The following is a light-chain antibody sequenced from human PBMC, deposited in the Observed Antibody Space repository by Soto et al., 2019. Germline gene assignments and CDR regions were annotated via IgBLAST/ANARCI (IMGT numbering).Light chain of an antibody. J-gene: IGKJ5*01. CDR2: GAS. Sequence: EIVLTQSPATLSLSPGERATVSCRASQSVSSGYLVWYQQKPGQAPRLLIYGASSRATGIPDRFSGSGSGTDFTLTISRLEPEDFAVYYCQQYGSSPITFGQGTRLEIK. V-gene: IGKV3-20*01. CDR1: QSVSSGY. CDR3: QQYGSSPIT.